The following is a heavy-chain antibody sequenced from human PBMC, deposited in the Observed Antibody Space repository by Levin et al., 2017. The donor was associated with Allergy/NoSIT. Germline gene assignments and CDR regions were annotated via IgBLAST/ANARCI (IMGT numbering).Heavy chain of an antibody. CDR3: AGGSGNAAFEV. J-gene: IGHJ3*01. D-gene: IGHD2-15*01. V-gene: IGHV4-39*01. CDR1: GGSISSSNCY. Sequence: SQTLSLTCTVSGGSISSSNCYWGWIRQSPGKGLEWIGSIYCSGSTYYRPSLKGRVSISADTSKTQFSLKLTSVTAAGTAVYSCAGGSGNAAFEVWGQGTTVTVAS. CDR2: IYCSGST.